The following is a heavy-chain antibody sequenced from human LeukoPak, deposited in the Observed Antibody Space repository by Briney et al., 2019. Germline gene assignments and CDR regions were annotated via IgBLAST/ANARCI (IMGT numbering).Heavy chain of an antibody. V-gene: IGHV3-49*04. CDR2: IRSKAYGGTT. CDR3: TRVPYSSGWYDYFDY. Sequence: GGSLRLSCTASGFTFCVYAMSWVRQAPGKGLEWVGFIRSKAYGGTTEYAAAVKGRFTISRNDSKSIAYLQMNSLKTEDTAVYYCTRVPYSSGWYDYFDYWGQGTLVTVSS. D-gene: IGHD6-19*01. J-gene: IGHJ4*02. CDR1: GFTFCVYA.